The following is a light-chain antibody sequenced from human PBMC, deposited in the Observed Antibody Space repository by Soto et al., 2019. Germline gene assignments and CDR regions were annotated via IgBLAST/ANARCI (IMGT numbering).Light chain of an antibody. CDR1: QSVSSSN. J-gene: IGKJ1*01. CDR2: GGY. CDR3: QHYGDSPWT. V-gene: IGKV3-20*01. Sequence: VLTQSPGTLSLSPGERPTLPCRARQSVSSSNLAWYQQKRGQSPRVIIYGGYTRAAGIPDRFSGSGSGPDFTLTISRLQPEDFAVYFCQHYGDSPWTFGQGTKV.